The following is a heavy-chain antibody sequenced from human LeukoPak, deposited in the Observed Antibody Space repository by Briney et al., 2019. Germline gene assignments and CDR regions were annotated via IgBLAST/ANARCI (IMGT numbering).Heavy chain of an antibody. V-gene: IGHV4-59*12. D-gene: IGHD7-27*01. CDR2: IYNSGST. CDR1: GGSISTYY. CDR3: ARDGSNWGSAYYYMDV. J-gene: IGHJ6*03. Sequence: SETLTPTCTVSGGSISTYYWSWIRQPPGKGLEWIGYIYNSGSTDYNPSLKSRVTLSVETSKDQFSLKLSSVTAADTAVYYCARDGSNWGSAYYYMDVWGKGTTVTVSS.